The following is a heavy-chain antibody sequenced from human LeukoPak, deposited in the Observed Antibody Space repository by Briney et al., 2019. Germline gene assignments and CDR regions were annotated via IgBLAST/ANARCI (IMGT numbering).Heavy chain of an antibody. D-gene: IGHD2-2*01. CDR3: ASPGYCSCTSCYYYYMDV. CDR1: GYSISSGYY. CDR2: IYHSGST. J-gene: IGHJ6*03. V-gene: IGHV4-38-2*02. Sequence: SETLSLTCTVSGYSISSGYYWGWIRQPPGKGLEWIGSIYHSGSTYYNPSLKSRVTISVDTSKNQFSLKLSSVTAADTAVYYCASPGYCSCTSCYYYYMDVWGKGTTVTVSS.